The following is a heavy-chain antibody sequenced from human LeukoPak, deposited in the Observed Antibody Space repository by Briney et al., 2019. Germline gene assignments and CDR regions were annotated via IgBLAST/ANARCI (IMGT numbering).Heavy chain of an antibody. D-gene: IGHD5-12*01. Sequence: GRSLRLSCAASGFTFSSYPMHWVRQAPGKGLEWVAVISYDGSNKYYADSVRGRFTISRDNSKNTLSLQMNSLRAEDTAVYYCARDPLVATTLDYWGQGTLVTVSS. V-gene: IGHV3-30*04. CDR2: ISYDGSNK. J-gene: IGHJ4*02. CDR1: GFTFSSYP. CDR3: ARDPLVATTLDY.